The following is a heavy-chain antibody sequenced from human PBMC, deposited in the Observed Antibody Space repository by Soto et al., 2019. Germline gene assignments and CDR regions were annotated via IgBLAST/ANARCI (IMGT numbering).Heavy chain of an antibody. V-gene: IGHV3-33*01. J-gene: IGHJ4*02. CDR2: IWYDGSNK. Sequence: QVQLVESGGGVVQPGRSLRLSCAASGFTFSSYGMHWVRQAPGKGLEWVAVIWYDGSNKYYADSVKGRFTISRDNSKNTLYLQMNSLRAEDTAVYYCARSITMIVVDYYFDYWGQGTLVTVSS. CDR3: ARSITMIVVDYYFDY. CDR1: GFTFSSYG. D-gene: IGHD3-22*01.